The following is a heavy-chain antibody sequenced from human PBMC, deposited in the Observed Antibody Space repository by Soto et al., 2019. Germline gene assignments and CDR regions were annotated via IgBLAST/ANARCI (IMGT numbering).Heavy chain of an antibody. D-gene: IGHD1-26*01. J-gene: IGHJ3*02. Sequence: QVQLQESGPGLVKPSQTLSLTCTVSGGSISTGGYYWSWIRQHPGRGLEWIGYIYHSGMPFSNPYLQSRVAISIDPSKNKVSLKLSFATAADSAVYYCGMILWELHDVFDSLAHGIM. V-gene: IGHV4-31*03. CDR1: GGSISTGGYY. CDR3: GMILWELHDVFDS. CDR2: IYHSGMP.